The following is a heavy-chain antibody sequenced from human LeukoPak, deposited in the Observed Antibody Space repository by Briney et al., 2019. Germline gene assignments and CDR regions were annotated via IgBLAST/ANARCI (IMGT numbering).Heavy chain of an antibody. CDR2: IKQDGSEK. D-gene: IGHD5-24*01. CDR3: SRVRERWLQSKLLYFAY. CDR1: GCTFSSYW. J-gene: IGHJ4*02. Sequence: PGGALRLPCAASGCTFSSYWWSWVRQAPGKGLEWVANIKQDGSEKYYVDSVKGRFTISRDNAQNSLYRQMNSLRAEDTAVYYCSRVRERWLQSKLLYFAYWGQRTLVTVSS. V-gene: IGHV3-7*01.